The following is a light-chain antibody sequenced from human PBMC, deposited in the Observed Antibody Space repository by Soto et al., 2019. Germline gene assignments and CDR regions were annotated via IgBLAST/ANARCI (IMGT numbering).Light chain of an antibody. J-gene: IGKJ1*01. CDR1: QSFSSY. Sequence: IVMTQSPATLSVSPGERATLSCRASQSFSSYLAWYQQRPGQVPKLLIYGASTRATAIPARFSGSGSGTEFTLTISSLQSEDFAVYYCQQYNNWPPWTFGQGTKVDI. V-gene: IGKV3-15*01. CDR2: GAS. CDR3: QQYNNWPPWT.